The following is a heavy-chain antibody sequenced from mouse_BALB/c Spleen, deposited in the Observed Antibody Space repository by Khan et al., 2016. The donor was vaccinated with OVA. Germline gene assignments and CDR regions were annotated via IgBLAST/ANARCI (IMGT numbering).Heavy chain of an antibody. CDR2: ISSGGDYT. Sequence: EVQLKESGGDLVKPGGSLKLSCAASGFTFSSYSMSWVRQTPDKRLEWVASISSGGDYTYYPDSVKGRFTISRDNAKNTLYLQMSDLKSEDTAMYYWAGRLTGSFAYWGQGTLVTVSA. J-gene: IGHJ3*01. D-gene: IGHD4-1*01. CDR3: AGRLTGSFAY. CDR1: GFTFSSYS. V-gene: IGHV5-6*01.